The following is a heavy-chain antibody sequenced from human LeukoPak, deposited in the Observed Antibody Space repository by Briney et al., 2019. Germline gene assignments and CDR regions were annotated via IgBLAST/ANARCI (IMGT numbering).Heavy chain of an antibody. D-gene: IGHD1-26*01. V-gene: IGHV1-2*02. CDR1: GYTFTNSY. CDR3: ARAGGRSWFDP. Sequence: GASVKVSCKASGYTFTNSYIHRVRQAPGQGLEWMGSMNPKSGGTKYAQKFQGRVSMTRDTSISTAYMELASLTSDDTAVYYCARAGGRSWFDPWGQGTLVTVSS. CDR2: MNPKSGGT. J-gene: IGHJ5*02.